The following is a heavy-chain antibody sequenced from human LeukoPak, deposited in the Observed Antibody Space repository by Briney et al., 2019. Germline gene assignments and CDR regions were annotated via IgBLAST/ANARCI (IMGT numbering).Heavy chain of an antibody. D-gene: IGHD2-2*01. CDR2: VNARGDT. V-gene: IGHV4-34*01. J-gene: IGHJ5*02. CDR3: ARGQVPAARGYNWFDP. CDR1: GWSFNDYY. Sequence: SEALSLTCAVYGWSFNDYYWNWIRQPPGKGLEWIGEVNARGDTNYHRSLKSRVTISVDTSKNQFSLRLTSMIAADTAVYYCARGQVPAARGYNWFDPGGQGTLVTVSS.